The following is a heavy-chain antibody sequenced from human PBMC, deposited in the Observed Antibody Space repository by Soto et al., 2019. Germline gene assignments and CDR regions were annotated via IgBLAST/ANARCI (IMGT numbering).Heavy chain of an antibody. D-gene: IGHD3-3*01. CDR2: ISYDGSNK. V-gene: IGHV3-30*18. CDR3: AKVVLRFLEWLAFYGMDV. CDR1: GFTFSSYG. J-gene: IGHJ6*02. Sequence: SLRLSCAASGFTFSSYGMHWVRQAPGKGLEWVAVISYDGSNKYYADSVKGRFTISRDNSRNTLYLQMNSLRAEDTAVYYCAKVVLRFLEWLAFYGMDVWGQGTTVTVSS.